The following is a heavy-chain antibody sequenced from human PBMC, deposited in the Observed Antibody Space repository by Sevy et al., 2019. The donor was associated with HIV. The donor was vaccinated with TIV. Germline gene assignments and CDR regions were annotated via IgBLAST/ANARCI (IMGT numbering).Heavy chain of an antibody. V-gene: IGHV3-33*08. CDR1: GFTFSSYD. J-gene: IGHJ4*02. CDR2: IWHDGNYK. D-gene: IGHD3-10*01. CDR3: ARDPLYYSHRDSYHLKYYFDY. Sequence: GGSLRLSCAGSGFTFSSYDMNWVRQAPGKGLEWVAVIWHDGNYKYYADSVKGRFTISRDNSKNTLYLQMNSLRGDDSAVYFCARDPLYYSHRDSYHLKYYFDYWGQGTQVTVSS.